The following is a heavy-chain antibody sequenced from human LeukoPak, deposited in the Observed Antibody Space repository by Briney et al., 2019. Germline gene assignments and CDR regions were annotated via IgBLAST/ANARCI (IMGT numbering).Heavy chain of an antibody. CDR2: ISSGGSGI. Sequence: PGGSLRLSCAASGFTFSDHYMSWIRQAPGKGLEWLSYISSGGSGIYYADSVKGRFTISRDNAKNSLYLQMNSLRGEDTAVYYCARVGREEQWLPGHDYWGQGTLVTVSS. D-gene: IGHD6-19*01. V-gene: IGHV3-11*04. J-gene: IGHJ4*02. CDR1: GFTFSDHY. CDR3: ARVGREEQWLPGHDY.